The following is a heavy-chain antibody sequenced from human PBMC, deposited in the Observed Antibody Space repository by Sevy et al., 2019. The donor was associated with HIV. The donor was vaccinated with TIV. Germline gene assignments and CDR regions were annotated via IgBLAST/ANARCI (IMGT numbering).Heavy chain of an antibody. D-gene: IGHD5-12*01. Sequence: GGPLRLSCAASGFTFSSYEMNWVRQAPGKGLEWVSYISSSGSTIYYADSVKGRFTISRDNAKNSLYLQMNSLRAEDTAVYYCASLPVAHFDYWGQGTLVTVSS. CDR3: ASLPVAHFDY. CDR1: GFTFSSYE. V-gene: IGHV3-48*03. CDR2: ISSSGSTI. J-gene: IGHJ4*02.